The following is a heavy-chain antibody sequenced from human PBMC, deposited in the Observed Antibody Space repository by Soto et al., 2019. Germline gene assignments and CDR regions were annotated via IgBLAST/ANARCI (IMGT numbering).Heavy chain of an antibody. CDR2: IYYSGST. J-gene: IGHJ4*02. CDR3: ARLIVEGAPFDY. CDR1: GGSISSSSYY. V-gene: IGHV4-39*01. D-gene: IGHD1-26*01. Sequence: RXLTCTVSGGSISSSSYYWGWIRQPPGKGLEWIGSIYYSGSTYYNPSLKSRVTISVDTSKNQFSLTLSSVTAADAAVYYCARLIVEGAPFDYCRQGPLVSVYS.